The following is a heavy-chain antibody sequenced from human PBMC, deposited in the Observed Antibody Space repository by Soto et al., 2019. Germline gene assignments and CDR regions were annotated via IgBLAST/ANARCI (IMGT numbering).Heavy chain of an antibody. J-gene: IGHJ5*02. Sequence: QVQLVQSGAEVKKPGASVKVSCTASGYTFTHYAIHWVRHAPGQRLEWMGFINAGSGNTKYSQTFHGRLTFTKDTYASTAYMDLSSLRSEDTAIYYCARGLAADGAWGQGTLVTVSS. D-gene: IGHD6-13*01. CDR3: ARGLAADGA. CDR1: GYTFTHYA. CDR2: INAGSGNT. V-gene: IGHV1-3*01.